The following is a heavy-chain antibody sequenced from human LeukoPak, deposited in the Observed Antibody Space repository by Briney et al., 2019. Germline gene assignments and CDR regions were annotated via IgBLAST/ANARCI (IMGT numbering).Heavy chain of an antibody. CDR1: GGSFSGYY. J-gene: IGHJ4*02. V-gene: IGHV4-34*01. CDR3: ARVGGEIVVVPDAKRPAPYFDY. CDR2: INHSGGT. D-gene: IGHD2-2*01. Sequence: SETLSLTCAVYGGSFSGYYWSWIRQPPGKGLEWIGEINHSGGTNCNPSLKSRVTISVDTSKNQFSLKLRSVTAADTAVYYCARVGGEIVVVPDAKRPAPYFDYWGQGTLVTVSS.